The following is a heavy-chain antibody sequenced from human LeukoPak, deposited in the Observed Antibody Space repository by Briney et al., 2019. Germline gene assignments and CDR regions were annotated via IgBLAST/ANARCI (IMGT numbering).Heavy chain of an antibody. CDR1: GFTFSDYN. CDR2: ISRSGSTK. D-gene: IGHD3-3*01. Sequence: PGGSLRLSCAASGFTFSDYNMRWIRQAPGKGLEWVSSISRSGSTKYYADSVKGRFTISRDNAKNSLYLQMNSLRAEDTAVYYCARDEGDRFLGGYWGQGTLVTVSS. V-gene: IGHV3-11*04. J-gene: IGHJ4*02. CDR3: ARDEGDRFLGGY.